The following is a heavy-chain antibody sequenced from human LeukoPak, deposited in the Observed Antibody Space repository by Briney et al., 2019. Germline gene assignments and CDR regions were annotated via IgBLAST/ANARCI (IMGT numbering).Heavy chain of an antibody. CDR1: GSSFSSYA. D-gene: IGHD6-13*01. J-gene: IGHJ6*03. CDR2: ISGSGGST. Sequence: GGSLRLSCAASGSSFSSYAMNWVRQAPGRGLEWVSAISGSGGSTYYADSVKGRFTISRDNSKNTLYLLMNSLRAEDTAVYYCATVIAYRGYMDVWGKGTTVTVSS. V-gene: IGHV3-23*01. CDR3: ATVIAYRGYMDV.